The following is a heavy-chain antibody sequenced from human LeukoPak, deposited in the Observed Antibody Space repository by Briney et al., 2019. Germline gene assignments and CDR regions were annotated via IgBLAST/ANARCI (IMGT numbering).Heavy chain of an antibody. Sequence: GGSLRLSRAASEVSFSTYARNWLMSWVRQAPGKGLEWVSTLSATGGRTYYTDSVKGRFTISRDSSKNTLYLQMNSLRAEDTAVYYCVKRPEYESGDYPFEHWGQGTLVTVSA. J-gene: IGHJ4*02. CDR3: VKRPEYESGDYPFEH. D-gene: IGHD3-22*01. CDR2: LSATGGRT. V-gene: IGHV3-23*01. CDR1: EVSFSTYA.